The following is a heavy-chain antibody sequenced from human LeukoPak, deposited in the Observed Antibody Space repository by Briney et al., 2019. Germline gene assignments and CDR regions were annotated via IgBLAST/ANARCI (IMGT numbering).Heavy chain of an antibody. CDR3: ARGRDTAMVTLDAFDI. Sequence: SETLSLTCAVYGGSFSGYYWSWIRQHPGKGLEWIGYIYYSGSTYYNPSLKSRVTISVDTSKNQFSLKLSSVTAADTAVYYCARGRDTAMVTLDAFDIWGQGAMVTVSS. CDR2: IYYSGST. CDR1: GGSFSGYY. V-gene: IGHV4-31*11. D-gene: IGHD5-18*01. J-gene: IGHJ3*02.